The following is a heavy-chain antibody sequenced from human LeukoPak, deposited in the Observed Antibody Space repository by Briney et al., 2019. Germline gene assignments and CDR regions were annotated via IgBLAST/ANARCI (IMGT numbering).Heavy chain of an antibody. V-gene: IGHV4-4*02. CDR3: ARGWGPAYCGGACHRHFDY. CDR1: GGSINISHW. J-gene: IGHJ4*02. D-gene: IGHD2-21*02. CDR2: TYHSDYT. Sequence: SETLSLTCAVSGGSINISHWWSWVRQSPGKGLEWIGNTYHSDYTNYNPSLKSRATISVDKSKNQLSLKLSSVTAADTAVYYCARGWGPAYCGGACHRHFDYWGQGALVTVSS.